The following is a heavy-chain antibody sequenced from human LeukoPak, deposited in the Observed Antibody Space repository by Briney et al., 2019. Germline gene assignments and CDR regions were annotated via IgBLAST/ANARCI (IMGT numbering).Heavy chain of an antibody. CDR1: GFTFSSYS. V-gene: IGHV3-21*01. Sequence: GGSLRLSCAASGFTFSSYSMNWVRQAPGKGLEWVSSISSSSSYIYYADSVKGRFTISRDNAKSSLYLQMNSLRAEDTAVYYCARGLGDIVVVVAATCWFDPWGQGTLATVSS. CDR3: ARGLGDIVVVVAATCWFDP. J-gene: IGHJ5*02. D-gene: IGHD2-15*01. CDR2: ISSSSSYI.